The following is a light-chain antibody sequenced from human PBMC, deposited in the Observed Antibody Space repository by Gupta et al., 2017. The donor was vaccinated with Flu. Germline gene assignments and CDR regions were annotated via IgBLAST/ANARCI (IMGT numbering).Light chain of an antibody. Sequence: SHVLTQPPSVSVALGKTAMITCGGNNIESRSVHWYKQKAAQAPVLVVYDDSDRPSGIPGRVSGSKSGNTATLTISRVEAGDEADYYCLVWYSSSDLWVFGGGTKLTVL. CDR3: LVWYSSSDLWV. V-gene: IGLV3-21*03. J-gene: IGLJ3*02. CDR1: NIESRS. CDR2: DDS.